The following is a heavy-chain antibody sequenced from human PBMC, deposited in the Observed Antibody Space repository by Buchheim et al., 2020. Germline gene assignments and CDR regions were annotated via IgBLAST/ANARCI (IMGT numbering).Heavy chain of an antibody. D-gene: IGHD6-13*01. Sequence: QVQLQESGPGQVKPSETLSLTCTVSGGSISSDXWSWIRQSPGKGLEWIGCIFYSGNTHYNPSLKSRVTXSSDKSKNQFSWKLNSVTAADTAVYYCARGSGNSWHLLHWGQGTL. CDR2: IFYSGNT. CDR3: ARGSGNSWHLLH. V-gene: IGHV4-59*01. J-gene: IGHJ1*01. CDR1: GGSISSDX.